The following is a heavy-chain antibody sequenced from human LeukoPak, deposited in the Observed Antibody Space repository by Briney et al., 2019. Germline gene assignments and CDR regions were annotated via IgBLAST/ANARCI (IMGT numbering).Heavy chain of an antibody. V-gene: IGHV3-21*01. D-gene: IGHD3-10*01. CDR2: ISSSSSYI. J-gene: IGHJ4*02. CDR3: ARVEETYYYGSGSSICDY. CDR1: GFTFSSYS. Sequence: PGGSLRLSCAASGFTFSSYSMNWVSQAPGKGLEWVSSISSSSSYIYYADSVKGRFTISRDNAKNSLYLQMNSLRAEDTAVYYCARVEETYYYGSGSSICDYWGQGTLVTVSS.